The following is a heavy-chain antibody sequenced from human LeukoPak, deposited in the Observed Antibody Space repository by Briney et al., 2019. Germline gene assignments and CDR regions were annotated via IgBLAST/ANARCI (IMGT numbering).Heavy chain of an antibody. Sequence: GGSLRLSCAASGFTFSSYAMHWVRQAPGKGLEWVAVISYDGSKKYYADSVKGRFTISRDNSKNTLYLQMNSLRAEDTAVYYCARDKPYYAASYYFDYWGQGTLVTVSS. J-gene: IGHJ4*02. CDR3: ARDKPYYAASYYFDY. CDR2: ISYDGSKK. D-gene: IGHD3-10*01. V-gene: IGHV3-30-3*01. CDR1: GFTFSSYA.